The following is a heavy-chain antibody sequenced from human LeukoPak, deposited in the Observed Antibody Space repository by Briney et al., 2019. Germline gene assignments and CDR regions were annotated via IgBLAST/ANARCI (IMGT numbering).Heavy chain of an antibody. CDR3: ARGDYSSSSSWFDP. CDR2: INHSGSS. D-gene: IGHD6-6*01. Sequence: SETLSLTCAVYGGSFSGYYWNWIRQPPGKGLEWIGEINHSGSSNYNPSLKSRVTISVDTSKYQFSLKLSSVTAADTAVYYCARGDYSSSSSWFDPWGQGTLVTVSS. V-gene: IGHV4-34*01. CDR1: GGSFSGYY. J-gene: IGHJ5*02.